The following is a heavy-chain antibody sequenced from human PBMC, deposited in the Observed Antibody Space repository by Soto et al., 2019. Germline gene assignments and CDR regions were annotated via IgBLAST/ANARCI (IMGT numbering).Heavy chain of an antibody. CDR2: VYHTGHT. J-gene: IGHJ5*02. D-gene: IGHD5-18*01. CDR1: GGSISRGAYY. V-gene: IGHV4-31*03. Sequence: QVQLQESGPGLVKPSQTLSLTCTVSGGSISRGAYYWSWIRQLPGKGLEWIGYVYHTGHTDYNPSLKSRVSISVDTSKNQFSMDLRYVTAADTAVYYCAVDTTIEGPNWFDPWGQGTLVTVSS. CDR3: AVDTTIEGPNWFDP.